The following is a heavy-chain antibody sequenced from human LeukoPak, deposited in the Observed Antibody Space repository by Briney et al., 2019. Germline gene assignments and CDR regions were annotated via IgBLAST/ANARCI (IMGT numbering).Heavy chain of an antibody. Sequence: PGGSLRLSCAASAFTVSSNYMSWVRQAPGKGLEWVSVIYTGGGTYYADSVKGRFTISRDNSKNTLYLQMNSLRAEDTAVYYCARVFNRWVAAAGKDYHYHMDVWGKGTTVTVSS. CDR2: IYTGGGT. J-gene: IGHJ6*03. CDR3: ARVFNRWVAAAGKDYHYHMDV. V-gene: IGHV3-53*01. CDR1: AFTVSSNY. D-gene: IGHD6-13*01.